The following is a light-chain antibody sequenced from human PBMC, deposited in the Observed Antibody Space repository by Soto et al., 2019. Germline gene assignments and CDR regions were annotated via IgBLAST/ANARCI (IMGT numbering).Light chain of an antibody. CDR1: QTISSY. J-gene: IGKJ1*01. V-gene: IGKV1-39*01. Sequence: DIQMTQFPSSLSASVGDRVTITCRASQTISSYLHWYQLKPGQAPKLLIYAASSLQSGVPSRFSGSGSGTDFTLTISSLEPEDFAVYYCQQYNSYWTFGQGTKVDIK. CDR3: QQYNSYWT. CDR2: AAS.